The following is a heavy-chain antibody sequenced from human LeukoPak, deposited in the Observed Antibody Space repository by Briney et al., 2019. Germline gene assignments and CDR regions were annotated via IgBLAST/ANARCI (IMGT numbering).Heavy chain of an antibody. CDR3: ARLGYYDILTGYSLPWFDP. CDR1: GGSISSGGYS. J-gene: IGHJ5*02. CDR2: IYHSGST. D-gene: IGHD3-9*01. Sequence: PSQTLSLTCAVSGGSISSGGYSWSWIRQPPGKGLEWIGYIYHSGSTYYNPSLKSRVTISVDRSKNQFSLKLSSVTAADTAVYYCARLGYYDILTGYSLPWFDPWGQGTLVTVSS. V-gene: IGHV4-30-2*01.